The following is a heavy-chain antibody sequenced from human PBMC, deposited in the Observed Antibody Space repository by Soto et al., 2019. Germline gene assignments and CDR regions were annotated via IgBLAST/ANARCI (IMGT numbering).Heavy chain of an antibody. CDR2: INPSGGST. V-gene: IGHV1-46*01. Sequence: GASVKVSCKASGYTSTSYYMHWVRQAPGQGLEWMGIINPSGGSTSYAQKFQGRVTMTRDTSTSTVYMELSSLRSEDTAVYYCAINYGDYVPYYYYGMDVWGQGTTVTVSS. CDR3: AINYGDYVPYYYYGMDV. CDR1: GYTSTSYY. J-gene: IGHJ6*02. D-gene: IGHD4-17*01.